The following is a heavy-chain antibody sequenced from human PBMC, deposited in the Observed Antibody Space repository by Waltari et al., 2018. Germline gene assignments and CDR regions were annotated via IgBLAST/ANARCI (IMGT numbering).Heavy chain of an antibody. J-gene: IGHJ2*01. CDR1: GYTFTSYA. Sequence: QVQLVQSGAEVKKPGASVKVSCKASGYTFTSYAMHWVRQAPGQRLEWMGWINAGNGNTKYSQKFQGRVTITRDTSASTAYMELSSLRSEDTAVYYCARAGYSSSWYWYFDLWGRGTLVTVSS. CDR3: ARAGYSSSWYWYFDL. CDR2: INAGNGNT. V-gene: IGHV1-3*01. D-gene: IGHD6-13*01.